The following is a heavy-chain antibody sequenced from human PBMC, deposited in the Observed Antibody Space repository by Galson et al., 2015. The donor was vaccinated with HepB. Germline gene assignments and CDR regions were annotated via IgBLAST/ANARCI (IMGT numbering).Heavy chain of an antibody. D-gene: IGHD5-18*01. V-gene: IGHV1-46*01. CDR2: INPSGGST. J-gene: IGHJ4*02. CDR3: ARGGLWGFDY. Sequence: IINPSGGSTSYAQKFQGRVTMTRDTSTSTVYMELSSLRSEDTAVYYCARGGLWGFDYWGQGTLVTVSS.